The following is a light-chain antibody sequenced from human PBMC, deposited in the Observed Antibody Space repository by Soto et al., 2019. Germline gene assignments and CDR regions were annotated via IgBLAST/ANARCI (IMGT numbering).Light chain of an antibody. Sequence: YELTQPPAVSVSPGQTARITCSGDALPKQYAYWYQQKPGQAPVLVIYKDSERPSGIPERFSGSSSGTTVTLTISGVQAEDEADYYCQSADSSGTYVVFGGGTKLTVL. V-gene: IGLV3-25*03. CDR1: ALPKQY. J-gene: IGLJ2*01. CDR3: QSADSSGTYVV. CDR2: KDS.